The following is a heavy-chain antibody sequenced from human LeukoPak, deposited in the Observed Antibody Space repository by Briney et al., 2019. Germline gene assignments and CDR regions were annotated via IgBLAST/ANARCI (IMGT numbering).Heavy chain of an antibody. CDR2: IYYSGST. J-gene: IGHJ4*02. D-gene: IGHD6-13*01. V-gene: IGHV4-59*12. CDR1: GGSISSYY. CDR3: ARDASAADLGCLDY. Sequence: SETLSLTCTVSGGSISSYYWSWIRQPPGKGLEWIGYIYYSGSTNYNPSLKSRVTISEDTSKNQFSLKLTSVTAADTAVYYCARDASAADLGCLDYWGQGTLVTVSS.